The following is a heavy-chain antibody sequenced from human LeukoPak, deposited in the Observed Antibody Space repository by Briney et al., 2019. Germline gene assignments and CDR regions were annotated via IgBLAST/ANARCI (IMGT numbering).Heavy chain of an antibody. CDR2: IYYSGGT. CDR3: ARLKGYCTYGVCHTILFDY. D-gene: IGHD2-8*01. J-gene: IGHJ4*02. CDR1: GGSISSGDYY. V-gene: IGHV4-30-4*01. Sequence: PSETLSLTCTVSGGSISSGDYYWSWIRQPPGKGLEWIGYIYYSGGTYYNPSLKSRVTISVDTSKNQFSLKLSSVTAADTAVYYCARLKGYCTYGVCHTILFDYWGQGTLVTVSS.